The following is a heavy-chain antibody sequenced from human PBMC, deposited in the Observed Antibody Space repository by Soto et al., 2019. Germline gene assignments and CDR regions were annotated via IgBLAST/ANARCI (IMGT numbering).Heavy chain of an antibody. J-gene: IGHJ4*02. CDR2: ISWNSGSI. D-gene: IGHD6-19*01. CDR3: AKDTYSSGWYLDY. Sequence: EVQLVESGGGLVQPGRSLRLSCAASGFTFDDCAMHWVRQTPGKGLEWVSGISWNSGSIGYADSVKGRFTISRDNAKNSLYLQMNSLRAEDTALYYCAKDTYSSGWYLDYWGQGTLVTVSS. V-gene: IGHV3-9*01. CDR1: GFTFDDCA.